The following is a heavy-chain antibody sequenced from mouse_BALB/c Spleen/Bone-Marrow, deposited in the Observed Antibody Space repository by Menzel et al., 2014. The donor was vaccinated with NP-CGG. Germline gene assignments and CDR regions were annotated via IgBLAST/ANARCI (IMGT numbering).Heavy chain of an antibody. J-gene: IGHJ3*01. CDR3: NGGYYEAWLAY. Sequence: EVQLQQSGAELVRSGASVKLSCTASGFNIKDYYMHWVKQRPEQGLEWIGWIDPENGDTEYAPKFQGKATMTADTSSNTAYLQLGSLTSEDTAVYYCNGGYYEAWLAYWGQGTLVTVSA. CDR1: GFNIKDYY. CDR2: IDPENGDT. D-gene: IGHD2-3*01. V-gene: IGHV14-4*02.